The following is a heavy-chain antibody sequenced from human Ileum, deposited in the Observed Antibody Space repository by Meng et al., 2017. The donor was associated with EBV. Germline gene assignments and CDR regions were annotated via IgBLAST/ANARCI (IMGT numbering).Heavy chain of an antibody. CDR1: WDSVSSNSAA. V-gene: IGHV6-1*02. CDR2: TYYRSKWYN. CDR3: ARDSSSSAYSPFDY. Sequence: QQQGAGPVKPSQTLSLTWAISWDSVSSNSAACNWIRQSPSRGLEWLGRTYYRSKWYNDYAVSVKSRITINPDTSKNQFSLQLNSVTPEDTAVYYCARDSSSSAYSPFDYWGQGTLVTVSS. D-gene: IGHD3-22*01. J-gene: IGHJ4*02.